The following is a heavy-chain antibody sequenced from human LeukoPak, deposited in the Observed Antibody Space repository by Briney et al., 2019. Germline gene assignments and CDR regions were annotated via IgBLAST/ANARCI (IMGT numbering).Heavy chain of an antibody. J-gene: IGHJ5*02. CDR3: ARRGRLRYFDWLTSGGDWLDP. V-gene: IGHV3-53*01. CDR1: GFTVSSNY. CDR2: IYSGGST. D-gene: IGHD3-9*01. Sequence: GGSLRLSCAASGFTVSSNYMSWVRQAPGKGLEWVSVIYSGGSTYYADSVKGRFTISRDNSKNTLYLQMNSLRAEDTAVYYCARRGRLRYFDWLTSGGDWLDPWGQGTLVTVSS.